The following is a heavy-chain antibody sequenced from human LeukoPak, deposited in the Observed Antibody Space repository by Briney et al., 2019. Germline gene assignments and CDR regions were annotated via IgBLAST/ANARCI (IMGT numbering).Heavy chain of an antibody. CDR1: GFTFSSYA. CDR2: ISGSGGNT. D-gene: IGHD3-10*01. Sequence: GGSLRLSCAASGFTFSSYAMNWVRQAPGKGLEWVSAISGSGGNTYYADSVKGRFTISRDNSKNTLYLQMNSLRAEDTAVYYCARDVGYFGSGSYPDYFDYWGQGILVTVSS. V-gene: IGHV3-23*01. J-gene: IGHJ4*02. CDR3: ARDVGYFGSGSYPDYFDY.